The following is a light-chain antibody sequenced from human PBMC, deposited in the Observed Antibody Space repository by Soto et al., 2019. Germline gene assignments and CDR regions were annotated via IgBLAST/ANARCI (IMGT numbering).Light chain of an antibody. CDR1: QSVSGN. CDR2: GAS. Sequence: EIVVTQSPGTLSVSPGERATLSCRASQSVSGNFAWYQQKPGQAPRLLIYGASTRATGIPARFSGSGSGTEFTLTISSLQSEDFAVYYCQQYNKWPLTFGGGTKVEIK. J-gene: IGKJ4*01. V-gene: IGKV3-15*01. CDR3: QQYNKWPLT.